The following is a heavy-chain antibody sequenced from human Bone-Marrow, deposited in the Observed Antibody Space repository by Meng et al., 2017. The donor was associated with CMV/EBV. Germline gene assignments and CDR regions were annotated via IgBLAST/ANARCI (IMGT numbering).Heavy chain of an antibody. V-gene: IGHV3-74*01. CDR1: GFTFSSYW. Sequence: GGSLRLSFAASGFTFSSYWMHWVRQAPGKGLVWVSRINSDGSSTSYADSVKGRFTISRDNAKNTLYLQMNSLRAEDTAVYYCVRGRNYPGSGSYYWGMDVWGQGTTVTVSS. J-gene: IGHJ6*02. D-gene: IGHD3-10*01. CDR3: VRGRNYPGSGSYYWGMDV. CDR2: INSDGSST.